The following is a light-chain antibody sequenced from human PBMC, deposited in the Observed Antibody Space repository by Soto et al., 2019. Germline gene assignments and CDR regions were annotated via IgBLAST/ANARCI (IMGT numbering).Light chain of an antibody. CDR2: GAS. J-gene: IGKJ4*01. CDR1: QSVSSDY. V-gene: IGKV3-20*01. Sequence: EIVLTQSPGTLSLSPGERATLSCRASQSVSSDYLSWYQQKPGQPPRLLIYGASYRATGIPDRFSGGGSGTDFTLIIRRLEAEDFAVYYCQQYGSSPPVTFGGGTKVEIK. CDR3: QQYGSSPPVT.